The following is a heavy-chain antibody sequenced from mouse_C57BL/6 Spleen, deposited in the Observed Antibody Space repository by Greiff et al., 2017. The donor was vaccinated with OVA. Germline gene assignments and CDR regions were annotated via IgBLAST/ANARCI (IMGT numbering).Heavy chain of an antibody. J-gene: IGHJ4*01. V-gene: IGHV3-6*01. CDR1: GYSITSGYY. D-gene: IGHD1-1*01. Sequence: ESGPGLVKPSQSLSLTCSVTGYSITSGYYWNWIRQFPGNKLEWMGYISYDGSNNYNPSLKNRISITRDTSKNQFFLKLNSVTTEDTATYYCAITTVVEDYAMDYWGQGTSVTVSS. CDR3: AITTVVEDYAMDY. CDR2: ISYDGSN.